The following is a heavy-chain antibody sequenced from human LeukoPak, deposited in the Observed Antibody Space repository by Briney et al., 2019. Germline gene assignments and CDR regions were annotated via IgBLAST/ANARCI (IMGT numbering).Heavy chain of an antibody. CDR3: AREVAAAGTRALLIDY. J-gene: IGHJ4*02. V-gene: IGHV4-4*07. CDR2: VSSSGSS. D-gene: IGHD6-13*01. CDR1: GGSISSYY. Sequence: PSETLSLTCTVSGGSISSYYWAWIRQPVGRELEWIGRVSSSGSSNYNPSLESRVTISVDASKKQFSLKLSSVTAADTAVYYCAREVAAAGTRALLIDYWGQGTLVTVSS.